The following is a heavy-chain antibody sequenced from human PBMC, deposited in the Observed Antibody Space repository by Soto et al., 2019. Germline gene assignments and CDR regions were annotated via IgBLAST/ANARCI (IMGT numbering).Heavy chain of an antibody. CDR1: GGTFSSYA. CDR3: ARESQYQLPKWDWFDP. D-gene: IGHD2-2*01. CDR2: IIPIFGTA. J-gene: IGHJ5*02. V-gene: IGHV1-69*01. Sequence: QVQLVQSGAEVKKPGSSVKVSCKASGGTFSSYAISWVRQAPGQGLEWMGGIIPIFGTANYAQKFQGRVTITADEPSSTAYMELGSLRSEDTAVYYCARESQYQLPKWDWFDPWGQGTLVTVSS.